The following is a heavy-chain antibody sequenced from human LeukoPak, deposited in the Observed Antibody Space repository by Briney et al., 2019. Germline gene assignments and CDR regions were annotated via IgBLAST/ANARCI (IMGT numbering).Heavy chain of an antibody. Sequence: GGSLRLSCAASGFIFSSYAMSWVRQAPGKGLEWVSTISGNSGSTYYADSVKGRFTISRDSSKNTLYLQMNSLRAEDTAVYYCAKDIVVVPAGGDYFNYWGQETLVTVSS. CDR1: GFIFSSYA. V-gene: IGHV3-23*01. CDR2: ISGNSGST. D-gene: IGHD2-2*01. J-gene: IGHJ4*02. CDR3: AKDIVVVPAGGDYFNY.